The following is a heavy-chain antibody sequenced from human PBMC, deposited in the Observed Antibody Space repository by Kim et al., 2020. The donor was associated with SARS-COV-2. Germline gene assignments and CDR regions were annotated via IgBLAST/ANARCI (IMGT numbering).Heavy chain of an antibody. D-gene: IGHD3-3*01. Sequence: SRVTISVDTSKNQFSLKLSSVTAADTAVYYCARATGSITTFGVVINHFDYWGQGTLVTVSS. CDR3: ARATGSITTFGVVINHFDY. V-gene: IGHV4-31*02. J-gene: IGHJ4*02.